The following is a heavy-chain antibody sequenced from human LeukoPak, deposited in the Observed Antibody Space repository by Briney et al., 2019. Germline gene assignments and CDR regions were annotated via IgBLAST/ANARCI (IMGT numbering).Heavy chain of an antibody. CDR1: GFTFSSYA. J-gene: IGHJ4*02. CDR2: ISGSGGNT. D-gene: IGHD6-13*01. CDR3: AKGDGSWNFDY. V-gene: IGHV3-23*01. Sequence: GGSLRLSCAASGFTFSSYAMSWVRQAPGKGLEWVSAISGSGGNTYYTDSVKGRFTISRDNSKNTLYLQMNSLRAEDTAVYYCAKGDGSWNFDYWGQGTLVTVSS.